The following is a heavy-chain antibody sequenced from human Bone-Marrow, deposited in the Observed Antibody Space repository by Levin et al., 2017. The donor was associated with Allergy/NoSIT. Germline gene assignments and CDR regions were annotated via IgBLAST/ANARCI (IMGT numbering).Heavy chain of an antibody. CDR1: GFTFYNYR. V-gene: IGHV3-23*01. D-gene: IGHD3/OR15-3a*01. J-gene: IGHJ4*02. CDR3: ARGGLVMGFDY. CDR2: ISDTGSNT. Sequence: LSLTCAASGFTFYNYRMTWVRQAPGKGLEWVSTISDTGSNTKYANSVTGRFTISRDNSKHTMSLEMKSLTAEDTAVYFCARGGLVMGFDYWGQGSLVTVSS.